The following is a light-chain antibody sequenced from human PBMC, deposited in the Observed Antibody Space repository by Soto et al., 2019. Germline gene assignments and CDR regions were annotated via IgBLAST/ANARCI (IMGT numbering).Light chain of an antibody. Sequence: IQLTQSPSSLSASVGDRVTITCRASQGISSYLAWYQQNPGKAPKLLIYAASTLQSGVPSRFSGSGSGTNFTLTISSLQPEDFATYYCQQLNSYPATFGGGTKVEIK. J-gene: IGKJ4*01. V-gene: IGKV1-9*01. CDR2: AAS. CDR1: QGISSY. CDR3: QQLNSYPAT.